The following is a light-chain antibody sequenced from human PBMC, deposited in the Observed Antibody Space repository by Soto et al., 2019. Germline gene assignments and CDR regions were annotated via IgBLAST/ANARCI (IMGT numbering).Light chain of an antibody. V-gene: IGKV3-20*01. CDR2: GAS. J-gene: IGKJ1*01. CDR1: QSVSSSY. Sequence: ELVLTQSPGTLSLYPGERATLSCRASQSVSSSYLAWYQQKPGQAPRLLIYGASSRATVIPDRFSGSGSGTDFTLTISRMEPEYFAVYYCQQYGMSHRTCGQGTKVDIK. CDR3: QQYGMSHRT.